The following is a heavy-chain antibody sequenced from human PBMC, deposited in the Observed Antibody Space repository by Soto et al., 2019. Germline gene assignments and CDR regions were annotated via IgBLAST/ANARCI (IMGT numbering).Heavy chain of an antibody. CDR2: ISAYNGNT. V-gene: IGHV1-18*01. J-gene: IGHJ5*02. CDR3: AREGPGQWLNLGRDWFDP. Sequence: QVQLVQSGAEVTKPGASVKVSCKASGYTFTSYGISWVRQAPGQGLEWMGWISAYNGNTNYAQKLQGRVTMTTDTSTSTAYMELRSLRSDDTAVYYCAREGPGQWLNLGRDWFDPWGQGTLVTVSS. D-gene: IGHD3-22*01. CDR1: GYTFTSYG.